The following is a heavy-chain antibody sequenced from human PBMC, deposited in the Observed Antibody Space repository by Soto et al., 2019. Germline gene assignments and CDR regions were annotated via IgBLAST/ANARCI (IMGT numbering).Heavy chain of an antibody. J-gene: IGHJ4*02. V-gene: IGHV3-30*18. CDR2: VSHDGRNT. D-gene: IGHD6-19*01. CDR1: GFTFSDYA. CDR3: AKGGRQWLVTSDFNY. Sequence: VQLVESGGGVVQPGRSLRLSCAASGFTFSDYAMHWVRQAPGKGLEWMAVVSHDGRNTHYADSVKGRFTISRDSSKNTGSLEMTSLRAEDTAVYYCAKGGRQWLVTSDFNYWGQGALVTVSS.